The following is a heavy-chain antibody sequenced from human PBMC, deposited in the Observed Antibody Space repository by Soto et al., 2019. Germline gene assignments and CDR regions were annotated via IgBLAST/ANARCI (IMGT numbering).Heavy chain of an antibody. CDR2: INNDGSST. CDR3: ARVRCSSTCCFWGGFDY. Sequence: EVQLVESGGGLVQPGGSLRLSCAVSGFTFSSYWMHWVRQAPGKGLVWVSRINNDGSSTSYADSVKGRFTISRDNAKNTLYLQMNSLRDEDTAVYYCARVRCSSTCCFWGGFDYWGQGSLVTVSS. J-gene: IGHJ4*02. D-gene: IGHD2-2*01. V-gene: IGHV3-74*01. CDR1: GFTFSSYW.